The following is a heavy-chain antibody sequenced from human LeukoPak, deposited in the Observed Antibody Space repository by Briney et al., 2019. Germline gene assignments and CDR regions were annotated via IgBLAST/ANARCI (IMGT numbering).Heavy chain of an antibody. CDR2: IYTSGST. V-gene: IGHV4-4*09. Sequence: PSETLSLTCTVSGGSISSYYWSWIRQPPGKGLEWIGYIYTSGSTNYNPSLKSRVTISVDTSKNQFSLKLSSVTAADTAVYYCARHADGGNYAGYYYYYMDVWGKGTTVTVSS. CDR1: GGSISSYY. D-gene: IGHD4-23*01. CDR3: ARHADGGNYAGYYYYYMDV. J-gene: IGHJ6*03.